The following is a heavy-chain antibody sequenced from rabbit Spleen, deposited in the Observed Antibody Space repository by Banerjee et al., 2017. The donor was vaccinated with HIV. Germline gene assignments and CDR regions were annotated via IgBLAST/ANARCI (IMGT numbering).Heavy chain of an antibody. J-gene: IGHJ4*01. V-gene: IGHV1S45*01. CDR1: GFSFSNKAV. CDR2: INTYTTKA. CDR3: ARDLSSVVGWNFNL. D-gene: IGHD1-1*01. Sequence: QEQLVESGGGLVKPEGSLKLSCTASGFSFSNKAVMCWVRQTPGKGLQWIACINTYTTKAVYATWAIGRFTISRTSSTTVTLRMTSLTAADTATYFCARDLSSVVGWNFNLWGPGTLVTVS.